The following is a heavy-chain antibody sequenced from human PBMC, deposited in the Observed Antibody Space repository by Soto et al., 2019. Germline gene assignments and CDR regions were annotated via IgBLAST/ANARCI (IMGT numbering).Heavy chain of an antibody. CDR1: RFSVTNNKY. Sequence: QAQLQESGPGLVRPSGTLSLTCTVSRFSVTNNKYWNWVRQSPGKALEWIGEIYHSRATYYNPSLSGRASLSTDMSNTQTSLNLTSVTAADTAVYYCARHSRYCTDGGCSIMRAAFDVWGQGTLVTVSS. V-gene: IGHV4-4*02. D-gene: IGHD2-15*01. CDR2: IYHSRAT. J-gene: IGHJ3*01. CDR3: ARHSRYCTDGGCSIMRAAFDV.